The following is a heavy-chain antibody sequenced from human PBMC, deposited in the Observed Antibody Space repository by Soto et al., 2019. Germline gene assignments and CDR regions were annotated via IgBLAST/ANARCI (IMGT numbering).Heavy chain of an antibody. CDR1: GGSFSGYY. CDR3: ARESHDILTGPPWVWYFDL. D-gene: IGHD3-9*01. Sequence: QVQLQQWGAGPLRPLETLSLTCGVSGGSFSGYYWAWIRQSPGKGLEWIGEINDRGSINYNPFLKSRVTVSVDTSKNHYPLQLRSVTAADTAVYYCARESHDILTGPPWVWYFDLWGRGTLVTVSS. CDR2: INDRGSI. V-gene: IGHV4-34*01. J-gene: IGHJ2*01.